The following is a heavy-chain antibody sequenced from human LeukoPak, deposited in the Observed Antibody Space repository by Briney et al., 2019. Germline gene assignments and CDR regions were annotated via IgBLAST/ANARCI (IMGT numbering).Heavy chain of an antibody. CDR2: ISGDASVS. CDR3: AKAYSSSLYGDAFHI. CDR1: GFTFRFYA. V-gene: IGHV3-23*01. J-gene: IGHJ3*02. Sequence: PGGSLRLSCAGSGFTFRFYAMTWVRQAPGKGLEWVSGISGDASVSKDADSVKGRFNISRDNSKNTLYLQLNSLRVEDTAVYYCAKAYSSSLYGDAFHIWGQGTMVTVSP. D-gene: IGHD6-13*01.